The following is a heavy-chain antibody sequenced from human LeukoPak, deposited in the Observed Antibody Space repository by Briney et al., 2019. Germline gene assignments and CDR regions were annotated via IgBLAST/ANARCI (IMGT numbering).Heavy chain of an antibody. Sequence: GGSLRLSCAASGFTFSSYEMNWVRQAPGKGLEWVSYISSSGSTIYYADSVKGRFTISRDNAKNSLYLQMNSLRAEDTAVYYCARVGYSSSCDYWGQGTLVTVSS. J-gene: IGHJ4*02. V-gene: IGHV3-48*03. D-gene: IGHD6-13*01. CDR3: ARVGYSSSCDY. CDR2: ISSSGSTI. CDR1: GFTFSSYE.